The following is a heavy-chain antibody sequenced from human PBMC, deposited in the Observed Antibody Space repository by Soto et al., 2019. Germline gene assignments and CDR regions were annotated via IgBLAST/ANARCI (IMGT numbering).Heavy chain of an antibody. J-gene: IGHJ6*02. CDR2: ISGYNGNT. Sequence: ASVKVSCKTSGYTFSGYSITWVRQAPGQGLEWMGRISGYNGNTNYARTLRGRLTLTTDTSTSTAYMELRSLTSDDTAVYYCARDVFCGGAPACPDMDVWGQGTTVTVSS. V-gene: IGHV1-18*04. D-gene: IGHD2-21*01. CDR3: ARDVFCGGAPACPDMDV. CDR1: GYTFSGYS.